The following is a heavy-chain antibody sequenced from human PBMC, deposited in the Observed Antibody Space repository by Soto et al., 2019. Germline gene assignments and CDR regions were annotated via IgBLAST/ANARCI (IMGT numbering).Heavy chain of an antibody. D-gene: IGHD6-13*01. V-gene: IGHV3-33*01. CDR3: ARDRRWYNSSWSGPDLYYFDY. CDR2: IWYDGSNK. Sequence: VAVIWYDGSNKNYADSVKGRFTISRDNSKSTLYLQMNSLRVEDTAVYYCARDRRWYNSSWSGPDLYYFDYWGQGTQVTVSS. J-gene: IGHJ4*02.